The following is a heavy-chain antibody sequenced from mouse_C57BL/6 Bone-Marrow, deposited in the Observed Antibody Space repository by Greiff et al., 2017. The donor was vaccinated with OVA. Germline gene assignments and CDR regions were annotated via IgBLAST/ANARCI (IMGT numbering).Heavy chain of an antibody. CDR2: IYPGSGNT. CDR1: GYTFTDYY. V-gene: IGHV1-76*01. Sequence: VQLQQSGAELVRPGASVKLSCKASGYTFTDYYINWVKQRPGQGLEWIARIYPGSGNTYYNEKFKGKATLTAEKSSSTAYMQLSSLTSEDSAVYFCARFRPNYYAMDYWGQGTSVTVSS. CDR3: ARFRPNYYAMDY. J-gene: IGHJ4*01.